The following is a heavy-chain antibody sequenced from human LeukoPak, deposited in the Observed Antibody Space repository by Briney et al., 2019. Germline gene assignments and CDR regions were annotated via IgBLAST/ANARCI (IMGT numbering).Heavy chain of an antibody. CDR3: TTGNWGSFSY. V-gene: IGHV3-15*01. D-gene: IGHD7-27*01. J-gene: IGHJ4*02. CDR1: GFTYSNAW. Sequence: GGSLRLSCAASGFTYSNAWMNWVRQAPGKGLEWVGRIKSKTDGGTTDYVAPVKGRFTISRDDSKNTLYLQVNSLNTEDTAVYYCTTGNWGSFSYWGQGTLVTVSS. CDR2: IKSKTDGGTT.